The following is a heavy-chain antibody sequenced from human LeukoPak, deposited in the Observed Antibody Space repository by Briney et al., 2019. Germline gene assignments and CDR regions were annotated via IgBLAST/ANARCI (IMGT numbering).Heavy chain of an antibody. CDR1: GFTFRNYA. Sequence: GGSLRLSCAASGFTFRNYAMTWVRQAPGKGLEWVSSISDDSARIYYADSVKGRFTISRDNSKNTLYLQMSSLRAEDTALYYCAKEHSSAWFNWGQGTLVTVSS. CDR2: ISDDSARI. J-gene: IGHJ4*02. D-gene: IGHD6-19*01. CDR3: AKEHSSAWFN. V-gene: IGHV3-23*01.